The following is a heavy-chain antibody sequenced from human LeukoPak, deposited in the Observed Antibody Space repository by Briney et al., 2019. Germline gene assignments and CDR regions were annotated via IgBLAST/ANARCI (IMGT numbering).Heavy chain of an antibody. J-gene: IGHJ3*02. D-gene: IGHD3-10*01. V-gene: IGHV4-59*01. CDR2: IYYSGST. CDR3: AIAGDDAFDI. Sequence: SETLSLTCTVSGGSISSYYWSWIRQPPGKGLEWIGYIYYSGSTNYNPSLKSRVTISVDTSKNQFSLKLSSVTAADTAVYDCAIAGDDAFDIWGQGTMVTVSS. CDR1: GGSISSYY.